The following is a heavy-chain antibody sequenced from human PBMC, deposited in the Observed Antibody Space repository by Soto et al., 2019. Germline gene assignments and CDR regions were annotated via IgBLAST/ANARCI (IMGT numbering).Heavy chain of an antibody. Sequence: SVKVSCKASGGTFSSYAISWVRQAPGQGLEWMGGIIPIFGTANYAQKFQGRVTITADESTSTAYMELSSLRSEDTAVYYCARXPRYGSGSYYYYYGMDVWGQGTTVTVSS. J-gene: IGHJ6*02. CDR2: IIPIFGTA. CDR1: GGTFSSYA. D-gene: IGHD3-10*01. CDR3: ARXPRYGSGSYYYYYGMDV. V-gene: IGHV1-69*13.